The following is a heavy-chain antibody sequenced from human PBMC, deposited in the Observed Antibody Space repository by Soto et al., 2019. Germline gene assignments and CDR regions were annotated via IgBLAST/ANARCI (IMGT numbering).Heavy chain of an antibody. CDR3: ARDGYYGSGSYSNYYYYGMDV. CDR2: IIPIFGTA. J-gene: IGHJ6*02. D-gene: IGHD3-10*01. Sequence: SVKVSCKASGGTCSSYAISWVLQAPGQGLEWMGGIIPIFGTANYAQKFQGRVTITADESTSTAYMELSSLRSEDTAVYYCARDGYYGSGSYSNYYYYGMDVWGQGTTVTAP. V-gene: IGHV1-69*13. CDR1: GGTCSSYA.